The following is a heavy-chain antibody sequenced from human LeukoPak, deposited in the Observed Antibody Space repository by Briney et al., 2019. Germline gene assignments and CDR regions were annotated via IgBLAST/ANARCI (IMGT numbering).Heavy chain of an antibody. D-gene: IGHD3-10*01. CDR1: GFTFSSYW. CDR3: ARARITMVRGVKGSLYFDY. CDR2: IKQDGSEK. V-gene: IGHV3-7*04. Sequence: PGGSLRLSCAASGFTFSSYWMSWVRQAPGKGLEWVASIKQDGSEKYYVDSVKGRFTISRDNAKNSLYLQMNSLRAEDTAVYYCARARITMVRGVKGSLYFDYWGQGTLVTVSS. J-gene: IGHJ4*02.